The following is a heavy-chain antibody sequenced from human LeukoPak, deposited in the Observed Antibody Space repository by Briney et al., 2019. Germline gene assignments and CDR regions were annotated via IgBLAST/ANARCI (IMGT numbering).Heavy chain of an antibody. V-gene: IGHV3-49*04. D-gene: IGHD2-2*01. Sequence: GRSLRLSCTASGFTFGDYAMSWVRQAPGKGLDWVGFIRSKVYGGTTEYAASVKGRFTISRDDSKSIAYLQMNSLKTEDTAVYYCTRGSRYCDSTSCPYYYMDVWGKGTTVTVSS. CDR3: TRGSRYCDSTSCPYYYMDV. CDR1: GFTFGDYA. CDR2: IRSKVYGGTT. J-gene: IGHJ6*03.